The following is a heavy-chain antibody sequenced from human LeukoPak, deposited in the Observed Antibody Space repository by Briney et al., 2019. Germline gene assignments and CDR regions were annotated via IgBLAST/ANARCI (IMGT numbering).Heavy chain of an antibody. CDR1: GGSISSSSYY. D-gene: IGHD3-3*01. V-gene: IGHV4-39*07. CDR2: VHLDGRT. CDR3: AREGGFYRPLDY. Sequence: SETLSLTCTVSGGSISSSSYYWGWIRQPPGKGLEGIGEVHLDGRTNCDPSLKSRLIISVDLPENHISLKLTSVTAADTAVYYCAREGGFYRPLDYSGQGTLVTVSS. J-gene: IGHJ4*02.